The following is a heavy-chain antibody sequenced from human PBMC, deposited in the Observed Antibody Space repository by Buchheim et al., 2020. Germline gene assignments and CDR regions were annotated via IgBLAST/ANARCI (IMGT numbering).Heavy chain of an antibody. D-gene: IGHD3-10*01. V-gene: IGHV4-34*01. Sequence: QVQLQQWGAGLLKPSETLSLTCAVYGGSFSGYYWSWIRQPPGKGLEWIGEINHSGSTNYNPSLKSQVTITVDTAKNQFSLKLSSVTAADTAVYYCARRGPYYYGSGSYYNWPRGYFDYWGQGTL. CDR3: ARRGPYYYGSGSYYNWPRGYFDY. CDR1: GGSFSGYY. J-gene: IGHJ4*02. CDR2: INHSGST.